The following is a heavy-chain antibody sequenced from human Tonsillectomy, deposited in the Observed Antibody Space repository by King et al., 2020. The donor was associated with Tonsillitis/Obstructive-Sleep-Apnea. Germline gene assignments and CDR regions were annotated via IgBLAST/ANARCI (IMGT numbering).Heavy chain of an antibody. J-gene: IGHJ3*02. CDR1: GGSFSGYY. CDR2: INHSGST. CDR3: ARVPDSGSYDGDAFDI. D-gene: IGHD1-26*01. Sequence: VQLQQWGAGLLKPSETLSLTCAVYGGSFSGYYWSWIRQPPGKGLEWIGEINHSGSTNYNPSLKSRVTISVDTSKNQFSLKLSSVTAADTAVYYCARVPDSGSYDGDAFDIWGQGTMVTVSS. V-gene: IGHV4-34*01.